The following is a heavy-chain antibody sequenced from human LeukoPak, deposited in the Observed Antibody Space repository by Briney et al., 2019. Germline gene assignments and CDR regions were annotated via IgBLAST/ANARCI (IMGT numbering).Heavy chain of an antibody. CDR2: IRYDGGNK. CDR3: AELGITMIGGV. Sequence: GGSLRLSCETSAFTFRSYGMHWVRQAPGKGLEWVAFIRYDGGNKNYADSVKGRFTISRDNPKNTLYLQMSSLRADDTAVYYCAELGITMIGGVWSKGTTVTISS. V-gene: IGHV3-30*02. J-gene: IGHJ6*04. D-gene: IGHD3-10*02. CDR1: AFTFRSYG.